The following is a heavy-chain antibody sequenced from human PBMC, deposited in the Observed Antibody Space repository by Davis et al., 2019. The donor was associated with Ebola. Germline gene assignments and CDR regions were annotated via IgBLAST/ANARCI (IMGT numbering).Heavy chain of an antibody. CDR1: GFTFDDHA. J-gene: IGHJ4*02. D-gene: IGHD5-18*01. CDR3: AKTRGYRLYYFEY. Sequence: GESLKISCAASGFTFDDHAMSWVRPAPGKAQAWVSLISGNGYGTEYGDSVKGRFIISRDNSKNFLYLQVNDLRPEDTALYFCAKTRGYRLYYFEYWGQGTLVTVSS. CDR2: ISGNGYGT. V-gene: IGHV3-43*02.